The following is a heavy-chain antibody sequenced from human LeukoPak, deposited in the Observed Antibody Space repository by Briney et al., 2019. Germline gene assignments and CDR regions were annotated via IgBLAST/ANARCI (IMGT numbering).Heavy chain of an antibody. J-gene: IGHJ4*02. Sequence: GASVKVSCKASGYTFTSYDINWVRQATGQGLEWMGWMNPNSGNTGYAQKLQGRVTMTTDTSTSTAYMELRSLRSDDTAVYYCARDLPPLYDSSGYYQYYFDYWGQGTLVTVSS. CDR1: GYTFTSYD. D-gene: IGHD3-22*01. V-gene: IGHV1-8*02. CDR2: MNPNSGNT. CDR3: ARDLPPLYDSSGYYQYYFDY.